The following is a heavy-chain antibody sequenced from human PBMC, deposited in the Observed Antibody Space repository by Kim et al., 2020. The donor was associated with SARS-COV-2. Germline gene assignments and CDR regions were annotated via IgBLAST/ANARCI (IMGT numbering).Heavy chain of an antibody. V-gene: IGHV3-43*01. D-gene: IGHD2-15*01. CDR2: ITWDGGST. CDR3: TRSNPIDY. J-gene: IGHJ4*02. CDR1: GFTFDDYT. Sequence: GGSLRLSCAASGFTFDDYTMHWVRQAPGKGLEWVSLITWDGGSTYYADSVRGRFTISRDNSKNSLYLEMNSLRIEDTALYYCTRSNPIDYWGQGTLVTVSS.